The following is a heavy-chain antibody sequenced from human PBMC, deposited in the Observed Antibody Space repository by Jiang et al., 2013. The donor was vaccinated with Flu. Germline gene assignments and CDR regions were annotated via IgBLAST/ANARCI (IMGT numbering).Heavy chain of an antibody. V-gene: IGHV1-24*01. Sequence: SVKVSCKVSGYTLTELSMHWVRQAPGKGLEWMGGFDPEDGETIYAQKFQGRVTMTEDTSTDTAYMELSSLRSEDTAVYYCATDSGYDFDWFDPWGQGTLVIVSS. CDR3: ATDSGYDFDWFDP. D-gene: IGHD5-12*01. CDR2: FDPEDGET. CDR1: GYTLTELS. J-gene: IGHJ5*02.